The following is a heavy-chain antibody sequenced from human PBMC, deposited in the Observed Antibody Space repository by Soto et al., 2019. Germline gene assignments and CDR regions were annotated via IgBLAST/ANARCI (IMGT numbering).Heavy chain of an antibody. V-gene: IGHV4-61*01. J-gene: IGHJ6*02. CDR3: ARADYGDYGMDV. D-gene: IGHD4-17*01. CDR1: GGSVSSGSYY. CDR2: IYYSGST. Sequence: SETLSLTCTVSGGSVSSGSYYWIWIRHPPGKGLEWIGYIYYSGSTNYNPSLKSRVTISVDTSKNQFSLKLSSVTAADTAVYYCARADYGDYGMDVWGQGTTVTVSS.